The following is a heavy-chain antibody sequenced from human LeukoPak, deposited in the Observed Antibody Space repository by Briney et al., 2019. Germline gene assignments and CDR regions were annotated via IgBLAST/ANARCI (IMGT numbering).Heavy chain of an antibody. Sequence: GGSLRLSCAASGFTFNNYLMTWVRQPPGKGLEWGSGISDSGGVTYYADSVKGRFAVSRDNSKNTLYLQMSSLRAEDTAVYYCANRSKLSCSSTSCPLDYWGQGTLVTVSS. V-gene: IGHV3-23*01. CDR1: GFTFNNYL. J-gene: IGHJ4*02. D-gene: IGHD2-2*01. CDR2: ISDSGGVT. CDR3: ANRSKLSCSSTSCPLDY.